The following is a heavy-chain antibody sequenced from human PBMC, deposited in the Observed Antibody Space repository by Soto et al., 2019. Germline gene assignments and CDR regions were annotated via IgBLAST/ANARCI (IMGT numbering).Heavy chain of an antibody. CDR1: GGSISSYY. Sequence: GPGATSETLSLTCTVSGGSISSYYWSWIRQPPGKGLEWIGYIYYSGSTNYNPSLKSRVTISVDTSKNQFSLKLSSVTAADTAVYYCARTEGARMRYYYGMDVWGQGTTVTVSS. J-gene: IGHJ6*02. D-gene: IGHD1-26*01. CDR3: ARTEGARMRYYYGMDV. CDR2: IYYSGST. V-gene: IGHV4-59*01.